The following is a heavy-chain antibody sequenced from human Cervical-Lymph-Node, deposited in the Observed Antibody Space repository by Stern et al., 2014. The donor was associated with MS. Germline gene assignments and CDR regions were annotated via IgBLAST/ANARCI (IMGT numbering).Heavy chain of an antibody. D-gene: IGHD5-12*01. J-gene: IGHJ4*02. CDR3: ARGHYSGYDFFDY. V-gene: IGHV3-66*02. Sequence: EVQLVESGGGLVQPGGSLRLSCAASGFTVSSNYMSWVRQAPGKGLEWVSVIYSGGSTYYADSVKGRFTISRDNSKNTLYLQMNSLRAEDTAVYYCARGHYSGYDFFDYWGQGTLVTVSS. CDR2: IYSGGST. CDR1: GFTVSSNY.